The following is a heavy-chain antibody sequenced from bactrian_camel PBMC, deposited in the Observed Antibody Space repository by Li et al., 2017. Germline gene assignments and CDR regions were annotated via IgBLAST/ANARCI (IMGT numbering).Heavy chain of an antibody. CDR3: AADSVGPAAGPPTAGDFAY. CDR2: IRRDGDE. V-gene: IGHV3S55*01. CDR1: SGTACDYC. D-gene: IGHD5*01. Sequence: HVQLVESGGGSVQAGGSLSLSCSDSSGTACDYCMGWFRQAPGKAREGIAGIRRDGDEYYADSVQGRFTISRDSATNTVYLEMNSLRPEDTAMYYCAADSVGPAAGPPTAGDFAYWGQGTQVTVS. J-gene: IGHJ4*01.